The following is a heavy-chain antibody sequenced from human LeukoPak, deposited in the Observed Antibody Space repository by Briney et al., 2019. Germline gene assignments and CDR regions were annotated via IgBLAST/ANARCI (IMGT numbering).Heavy chain of an antibody. CDR3: VRDLGISGWYAPPLGYFDS. V-gene: IGHV1-2*02. D-gene: IGHD6-19*01. CDR2: INPKSGGT. Sequence: AASVKVSFKASGYTFSAYCMHWVRQAPGQGLEWMGWINPKSGGTNYAQQFQDRVTMTRDTSISSTYMELSRLKSDDTAVYYCVRDLGISGWYAPPLGYFDSWGQGTLVTVSS. CDR1: GYTFSAYC. J-gene: IGHJ4*02.